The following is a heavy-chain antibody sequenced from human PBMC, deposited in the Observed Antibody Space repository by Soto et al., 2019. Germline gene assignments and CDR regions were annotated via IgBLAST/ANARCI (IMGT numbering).Heavy chain of an antibody. CDR2: VNPNSGNT. CDR3: ARRRIAARGVRAFDI. J-gene: IGHJ3*02. D-gene: IGHD6-6*01. V-gene: IGHV1-8*02. Sequence: ASVKVSCKTSGYFFNDYHMHWVRKAPGQGLEWMGWVNPNSGNTGYAQKFQGRVTMTRNTSISTAYMELSSLRSEDTAVYYCARRRIAARGVRAFDIWGQGTMVTVS. CDR1: GYFFNDYH.